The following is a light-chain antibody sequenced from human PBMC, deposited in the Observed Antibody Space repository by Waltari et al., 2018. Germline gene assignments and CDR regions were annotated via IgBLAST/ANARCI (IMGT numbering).Light chain of an antibody. CDR2: ANS. J-gene: IGLJ2*01. CDR3: GTWDTGLEVVVL. CDR1: GSNIGNNF. Sequence: QSVLTQPPSVSAAPGQRVTISCSGGGSNIGNNFVSWYQQVPGAAPKLPIYANSKRPPWIPDRFSASKSGTSATLGISGLQTGDEADYYCGTWDTGLEVVVLFGGGTKLNVL. V-gene: IGLV1-51*01.